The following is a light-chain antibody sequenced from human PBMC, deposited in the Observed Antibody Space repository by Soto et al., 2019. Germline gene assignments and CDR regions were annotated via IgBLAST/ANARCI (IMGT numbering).Light chain of an antibody. CDR1: QSVSSSY. V-gene: IGKV3D-20*02. Sequence: EIVLTQSPGTLSLSPGERATLSCRASQSVSSSYLAWYQQKPGQAPRLLIYGASSRATGIPDRFSGSGSGTDFTLTISRLEPEDFAVYYCQQRSNWPPRVTFGQGTKVDIK. CDR2: GAS. CDR3: QQRSNWPPRVT. J-gene: IGKJ1*01.